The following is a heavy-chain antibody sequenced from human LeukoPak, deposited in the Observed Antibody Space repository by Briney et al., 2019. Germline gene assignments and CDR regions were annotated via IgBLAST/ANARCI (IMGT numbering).Heavy chain of an antibody. D-gene: IGHD3-22*01. V-gene: IGHV4-59*01. CDR3: ARHISSGHGTYYFDY. CDR1: GGSISRYY. Sequence: SETLSLTCTVAGGSISRYYWSWIRQPPGKGLEWIGYIYYSGSTNYNPSLKSRVTISVDTSKTQFSLKLSSVTAADPAVYYCARHISSGHGTYYFDYWGQGTLVTVSS. CDR2: IYYSGST. J-gene: IGHJ4*02.